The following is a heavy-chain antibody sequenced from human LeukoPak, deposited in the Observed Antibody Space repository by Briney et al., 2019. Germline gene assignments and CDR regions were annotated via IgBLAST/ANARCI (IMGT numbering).Heavy chain of an antibody. Sequence: GGSLRLSCAVSGFTVSDYYMSWVRQAPGKGLEWVSVIYSGGKTYYADSVKGRYTISRDDSKNTLHLQMNSLRAEDTAVYYCARINYYDGSGFYRGYWGQGTLVTVSS. CDR1: GFTVSDYY. CDR3: ARINYYDGSGFYRGY. J-gene: IGHJ4*02. CDR2: IYSGGKT. D-gene: IGHD3-22*01. V-gene: IGHV3-53*01.